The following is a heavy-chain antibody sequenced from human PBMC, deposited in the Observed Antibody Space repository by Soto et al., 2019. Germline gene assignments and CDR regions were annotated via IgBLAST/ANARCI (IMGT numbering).Heavy chain of an antibody. V-gene: IGHV4-59*01. Sequence: QVQLQESGPGLVKPSETLSLTCTVSGGSISSYYWSWIRQPPGKGLEWIGYIYYSGSTNYNPSLKSRVTISVDTSKTQFSLKLSSVTAADTAVYYCARDSGGYCSGGSCYFDYWGQGTLVTVSS. J-gene: IGHJ4*02. D-gene: IGHD2-15*01. CDR1: GGSISSYY. CDR3: ARDSGGYCSGGSCYFDY. CDR2: IYYSGST.